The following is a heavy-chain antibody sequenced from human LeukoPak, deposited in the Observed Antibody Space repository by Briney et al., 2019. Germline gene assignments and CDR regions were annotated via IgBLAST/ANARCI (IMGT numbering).Heavy chain of an antibody. J-gene: IGHJ4*02. Sequence: GGSLRLSCAASGFTFSSYSMNWVRQAPGKGLEWVAYVDISSLTIYYADSVKGRFTISRDNAENSLYLQMNSLRVEDTAVYYCARFGFFPVAIDYWGQGTLVTVSS. CDR2: VDISSLTI. CDR3: ARFGFFPVAIDY. CDR1: GFTFSSYS. V-gene: IGHV3-48*01. D-gene: IGHD3-3*01.